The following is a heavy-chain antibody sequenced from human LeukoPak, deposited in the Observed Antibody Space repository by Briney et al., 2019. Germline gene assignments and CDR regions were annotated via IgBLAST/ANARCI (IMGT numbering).Heavy chain of an antibody. Sequence: SETLSLTCAVYGGSFSGYYWSWIRQPPGKGLEWIGEINHSGSTYYNPSLKSRVTMSVDTSKNQFSLNLSSVTAADTAVYYCAREAATEPHYYYYMDVWGKGTTVTVSS. J-gene: IGHJ6*03. CDR1: GGSFSGYY. V-gene: IGHV4-34*01. D-gene: IGHD1-14*01. CDR2: INHSGST. CDR3: AREAATEPHYYYYMDV.